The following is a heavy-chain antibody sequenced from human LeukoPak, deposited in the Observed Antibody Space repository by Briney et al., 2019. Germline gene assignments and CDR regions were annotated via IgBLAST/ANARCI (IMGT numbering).Heavy chain of an antibody. CDR1: GFTFSSYV. CDR3: AKVKAGATFFDY. D-gene: IGHD1-26*01. V-gene: IGHV3-23*01. J-gene: IGHJ4*02. CDR2: ISGSGGST. Sequence: GGSLRLSCAASGFTFSSYVMHWVRQAPGKGLEWVSAISGSGGSTYYADSVKGRFTISRDNSKNTLYLQMNSLRAEDTAVYYCAKVKAGATFFDYWGQGTLVTVSS.